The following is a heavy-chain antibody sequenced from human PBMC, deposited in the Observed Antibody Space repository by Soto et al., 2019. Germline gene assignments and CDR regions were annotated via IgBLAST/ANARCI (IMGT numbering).Heavy chain of an antibody. J-gene: IGHJ6*02. CDR2: IYYSGST. Sequence: SEDLFLTWTVSGGFISCYYRRLSRQPPGKGLEWIGYIYYSGSTNYDPSLKSRVTISVDTSKNQFSLKLSSVSAADTAVYYCARAGSSWYGLRDYYYGMDVWGQGTTVTVSS. V-gene: IGHV4-59*01. CDR1: GGFISCYY. D-gene: IGHD6-13*01. CDR3: ARAGSSWYGLRDYYYGMDV.